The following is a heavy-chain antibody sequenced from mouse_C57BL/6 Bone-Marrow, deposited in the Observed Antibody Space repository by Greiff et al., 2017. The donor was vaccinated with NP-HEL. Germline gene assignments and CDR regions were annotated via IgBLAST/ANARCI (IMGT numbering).Heavy chain of an antibody. CDR2: IYPRSGST. CDR1: GYTFTGYC. J-gene: IGHJ4*01. Sequence: QVQLKQSGPELVRPGASVKLSCKASGYTFTGYCISWVKQRPGQGLEWIGDIYPRSGSTYYNQKFKGKATLTADKSSSTAYMELRSLTSEDSAVYYCARWGTTTVGLAYWGQGTPVTVSS. CDR3: ARWGTTTVGLAY. V-gene: IGHV1-81*01. D-gene: IGHD1-1*01.